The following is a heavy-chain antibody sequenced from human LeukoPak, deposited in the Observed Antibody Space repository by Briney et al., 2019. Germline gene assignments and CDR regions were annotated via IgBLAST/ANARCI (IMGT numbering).Heavy chain of an antibody. CDR3: ARALRAFDI. CDR1: GGSISSYY. J-gene: IGHJ3*02. V-gene: IGHV4-59*01. CDR2: IYYSGST. Sequence: NPSETLSLTCTVSGGSISSYYWSWIRQPPGKGLEWIGYIYYSGSTNYNPSLKSRVTISVDTSKNQFSLKLSSVTAADTAVYYCARALRAFDIWGQGTMGSASS.